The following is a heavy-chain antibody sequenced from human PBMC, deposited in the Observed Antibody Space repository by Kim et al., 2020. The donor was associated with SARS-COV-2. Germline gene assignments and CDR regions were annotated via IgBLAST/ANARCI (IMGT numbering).Heavy chain of an antibody. J-gene: IGHJ4*02. D-gene: IGHD6-19*01. Sequence: ADSGKGRFTIARDNSKNTLYLKMDSLRVEDTAVYYCAKRRFGTGLYYFDYWGQGSLVTVSS. CDR3: AKRRFGTGLYYFDY. V-gene: IGHV3-23*01.